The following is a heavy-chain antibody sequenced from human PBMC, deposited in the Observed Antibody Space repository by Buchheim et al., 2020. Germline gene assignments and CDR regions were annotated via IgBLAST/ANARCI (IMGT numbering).Heavy chain of an antibody. J-gene: IGHJ4*02. CDR3: ARGRAWDIVVALGVY. V-gene: IGHV3-48*03. D-gene: IGHD2-15*01. CDR2: ISSSGSTI. Sequence: EVQLVESGGGLVQPGGSLRLSCAASGFTFSSYEMNWVRQAPGKGLEWVSYISSSGSTIYYADSVKGRFTISRDNAKNSLYLPMNSLRAEDTAVYYCARGRAWDIVVALGVYWGQGTL. CDR1: GFTFSSYE.